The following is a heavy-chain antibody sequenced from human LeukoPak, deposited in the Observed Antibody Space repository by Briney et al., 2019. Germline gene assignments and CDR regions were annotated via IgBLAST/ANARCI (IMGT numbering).Heavy chain of an antibody. CDR2: INHSGST. V-gene: IGHV4-34*01. J-gene: IGHJ3*02. CDR3: ARGWDYGDYFHAFDI. D-gene: IGHD4-17*01. CDR1: GGSFSGYY. Sequence: PSETLSLTCAVYGGSFSGYYWSWIRQPPGKGLEWIGEINHSGSTNYNPSLKSRVTISVDTSKNQFSLKLSSVTAADTAVYYCARGWDYGDYFHAFDIWGQGTMVTVSS.